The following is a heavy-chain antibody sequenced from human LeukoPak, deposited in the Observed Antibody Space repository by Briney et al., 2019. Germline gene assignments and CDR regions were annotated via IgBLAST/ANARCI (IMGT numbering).Heavy chain of an antibody. Sequence: ASVKVSCKASGYTFTSYGISWVRQAPGQGLEWMGWISAYNGNTNYAQKLQGRVTMTTDTSTSTACMELRSLRSDDTAVYYCARVPISTIFGVVIIRGYYYYMDVWGKGTTVTVSS. CDR3: ARVPISTIFGVVIIRGYYYYMDV. CDR1: GYTFTSYG. J-gene: IGHJ6*03. V-gene: IGHV1-18*01. CDR2: ISAYNGNT. D-gene: IGHD3-3*01.